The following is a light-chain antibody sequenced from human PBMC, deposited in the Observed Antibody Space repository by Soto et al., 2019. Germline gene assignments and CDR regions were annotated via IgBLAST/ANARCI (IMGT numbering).Light chain of an antibody. V-gene: IGLV2-23*02. CDR3: CSYGGSSTDV. Sequence: QSVLTQPASVSGSPGQSITISCTGTSSDVGSYNLVSWYQQHPGKAPKLMIYEVSKRPSGVSNRFSGSKSGNTASLTISGLQAEDEADYYCCSYGGSSTDVFGTGTKVTVL. CDR1: SSDVGSYNL. CDR2: EVS. J-gene: IGLJ1*01.